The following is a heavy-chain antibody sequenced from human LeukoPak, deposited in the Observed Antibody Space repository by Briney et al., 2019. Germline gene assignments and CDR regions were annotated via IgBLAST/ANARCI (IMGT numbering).Heavy chain of an antibody. D-gene: IGHD2-2*01. Sequence: PGGSLRLSCAASGFPVRRNSMNRVPLPPGKGLGWVPVIKTGGGPHHGDSVKGRFIVSRDSSRTVSLQMNNLRAEDTAVYFCARGQEVFSSPWQWGPKKKYHYTSMDVWGQGTTVTVSS. V-gene: IGHV3-66*01. J-gene: IGHJ6*02. CDR2: IKTGGGP. CDR3: ARGQEVFSSPWQWGPKKKYHYTSMDV. CDR1: GFPVRRNS.